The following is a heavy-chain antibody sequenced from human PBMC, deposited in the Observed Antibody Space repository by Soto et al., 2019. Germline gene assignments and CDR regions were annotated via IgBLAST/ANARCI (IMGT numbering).Heavy chain of an antibody. CDR2: IYSGGST. V-gene: IGHV3-66*01. D-gene: IGHD2-8*01. J-gene: IGHJ3*02. CDR1: GFTVSSNY. CDR3: ARDRAPGGVNGVFDAFDI. Sequence: GGSLRLSCAASGFTVSSNYMSWVRQAPGKGLEWVSVIYSGGSTYYADSVKGRFTISRDNSKNTLYLQMNSLRAEDTAVYYCARDRAPGGVNGVFDAFDIWGQGTMVTVSS.